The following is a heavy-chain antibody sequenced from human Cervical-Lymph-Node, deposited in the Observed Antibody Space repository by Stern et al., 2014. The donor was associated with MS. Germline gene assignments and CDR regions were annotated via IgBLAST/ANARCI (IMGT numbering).Heavy chain of an antibody. D-gene: IGHD3-16*01. V-gene: IGHV4-31*03. CDR1: GDSISSGGYY. CDR2: INYSGRT. CDR3: ARATLGGLDWYFDL. Sequence: VQLVESGPGLVKPSQTLSLTCTVSGDSISSGGYYWSWIRQHPGKGLEWTGYINYSGRTYYKPSLKSRVTISVDTSKNTFSLKLTSVTAADTAVYYCARATLGGLDWYFDLWGRGTLVTASS. J-gene: IGHJ2*01.